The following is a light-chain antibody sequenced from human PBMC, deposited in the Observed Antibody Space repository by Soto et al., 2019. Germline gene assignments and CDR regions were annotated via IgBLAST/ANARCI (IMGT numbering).Light chain of an antibody. CDR1: SSDVGGYNY. CDR2: EVS. CDR3: SSYSGTNYHYV. Sequence: QSVLTQPPSASGSFGQSVTISCTGTSSDVGGYNYVSWYQQHPGKAPKLMIYEVSERPSGVPDRFSGSKSGNTASLTVSGLQADHEADYYCSSYSGTNYHYVFGTGTKVTV. J-gene: IGLJ1*01. V-gene: IGLV2-8*01.